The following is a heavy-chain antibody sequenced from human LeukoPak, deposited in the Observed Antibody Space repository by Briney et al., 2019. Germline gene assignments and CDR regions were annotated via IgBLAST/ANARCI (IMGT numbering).Heavy chain of an antibody. Sequence: GGSLRLSCAASGFTFGTYWMHWVRQAPGKGLVWVSRIKSDGGTNYADSVKGRFTISRDNAKKTVSLQMNSLRPEDTGVYYCARVPSEIGGYYPEYFRHWGQGTLVTVSS. CDR1: GFTFGTYW. CDR3: ARVPSEIGGYYPEYFRH. J-gene: IGHJ1*01. CDR2: IKSDGGT. D-gene: IGHD3-22*01. V-gene: IGHV3-74*01.